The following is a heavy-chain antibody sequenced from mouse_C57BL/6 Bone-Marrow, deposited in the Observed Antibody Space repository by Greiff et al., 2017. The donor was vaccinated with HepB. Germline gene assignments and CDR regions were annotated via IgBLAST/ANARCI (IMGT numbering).Heavy chain of an antibody. CDR3: ARWGYGSSPWYFDV. J-gene: IGHJ1*03. CDR2: IYPRDGST. Sequence: QVQLQQSGPELVQPGASVKLSCKTSGNTFTSYDINWVKQRPGQGLEWIGWIYPRDGSTKYNEKFKGKATSTVDTSSSTAYMELHSLTSEDSAVYFCARWGYGSSPWYFDVCGTGTTVIVSS. CDR1: GNTFTSYD. D-gene: IGHD1-1*01. V-gene: IGHV1-85*01.